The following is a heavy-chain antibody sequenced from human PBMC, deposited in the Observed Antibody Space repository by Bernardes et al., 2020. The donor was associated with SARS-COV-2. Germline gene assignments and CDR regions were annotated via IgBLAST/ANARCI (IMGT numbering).Heavy chain of an antibody. CDR2: INHSGST. CDR1: GGSFSGYY. D-gene: IGHD2-8*01. V-gene: IGHV4-34*01. CDR3: ARGTRPPLLRYYYGMDV. J-gene: IGHJ6*02. Sequence: SEPLSLTCAVYGGSFSGYYWIWIRHPPGKGLEWIGDINHSGSTNYNPSRKSRVTISVDTSKNQFFLKLSSVTAADTAVYYCARGTRPPLLRYYYGMDVWGQGTTVTVSS.